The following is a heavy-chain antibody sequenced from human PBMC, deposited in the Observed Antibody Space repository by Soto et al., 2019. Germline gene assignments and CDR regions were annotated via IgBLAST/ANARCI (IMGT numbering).Heavy chain of an antibody. Sequence: SETLSLTCAVYGESFNDYYWSWIRQPPGKGLEWIGEINHSGSTNYNPSLKSRVTISVDTSKNQFSLKLSSVIAADTAVYYCGRVGLNPRNRKGLRFWGQGTLVTVSS. D-gene: IGHD1-1*01. J-gene: IGHJ4*02. V-gene: IGHV4-34*01. CDR3: GRVGLNPRNRKGLRF. CDR1: GESFNDYY. CDR2: INHSGST.